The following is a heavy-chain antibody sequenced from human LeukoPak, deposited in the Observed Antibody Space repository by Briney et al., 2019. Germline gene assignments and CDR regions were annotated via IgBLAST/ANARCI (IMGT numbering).Heavy chain of an antibody. CDR1: GYTFTSYD. V-gene: IGHV1-8*01. CDR2: MNPNSGNT. Sequence: ASVKVSCKASGYTFTSYDINWVRQATGQGLEWMGWMNPNSGNTGYAQKFQGRVTMTRNTSISTAYMELSSLRSEDTAVYYCARRGCTTTDCYARFDFYGMDVWGQGTTVTVSS. CDR3: ARRGCTTTDCYARFDFYGMDV. J-gene: IGHJ6*02. D-gene: IGHD2-2*01.